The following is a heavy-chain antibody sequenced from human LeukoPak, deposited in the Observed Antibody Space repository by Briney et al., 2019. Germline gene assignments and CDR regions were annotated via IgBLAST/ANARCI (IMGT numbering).Heavy chain of an antibody. J-gene: IGHJ4*02. CDR2: IKSKADGGTT. Sequence: KPGGSLRLSCAASSFTFSDAWMNWVRQAPGKGLEWVARIKSKADGGTTEYAAPVRGRFTISRDDSKNTLYLQMNSLETEDTAVYYCISSSTPMIRNYFDYWGLGTRVTVSS. V-gene: IGHV3-15*01. D-gene: IGHD3-10*01. CDR1: SFTFSDAW. CDR3: ISSSTPMIRNYFDY.